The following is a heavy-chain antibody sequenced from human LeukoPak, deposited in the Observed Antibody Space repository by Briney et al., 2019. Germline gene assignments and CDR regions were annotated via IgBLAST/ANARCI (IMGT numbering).Heavy chain of an antibody. V-gene: IGHV3-7*01. CDR3: ARYCTTTSCYPSLSFDS. D-gene: IGHD2-2*01. CDR1: GFTFSSHW. J-gene: IGHJ4*02. Sequence: GGSLRLSCAASGFTFSSHWMSWVRQTPGKGLEWVASIKQDQSEKYYVASVKGRFTISRDNAKNSLYLQMNSLRAEDTAVYYCARYCTTTSCYPSLSFDSWGQGTLVTVSS. CDR2: IKQDQSEK.